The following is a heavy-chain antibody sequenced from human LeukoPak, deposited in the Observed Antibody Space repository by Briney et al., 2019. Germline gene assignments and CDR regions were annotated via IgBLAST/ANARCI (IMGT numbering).Heavy chain of an antibody. CDR3: ARAGVVGAPAWVDV. D-gene: IGHD1-26*01. J-gene: IGHJ6*02. Sequence: GASVKVSFKASGYTFTSYGVSWVRQAPGQGLEWLGWISAYNGNTNYAQNLQGRVTMTTDTSTSTAHMELRSLRSDDTAVYYCARAGVVGAPAWVDVWGQGTTVTVSS. CDR2: ISAYNGNT. V-gene: IGHV1-18*01. CDR1: GYTFTSYG.